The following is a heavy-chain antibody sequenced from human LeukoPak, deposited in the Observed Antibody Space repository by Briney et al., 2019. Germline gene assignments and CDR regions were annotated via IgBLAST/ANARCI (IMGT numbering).Heavy chain of an antibody. J-gene: IGHJ4*02. V-gene: IGHV4-59*12. CDR2: IYYSGTT. CDR1: GGSINNYY. Sequence: SETLSLTCTVSGGSINNYYWSWIRQPPGKGLEWIGYIYYSGTTYYNPSLKSRVTISVDTSKNQFSLTLSSVTAADSAVYYCSRDSGGSDWSYVFDYWGQGTLVTVSS. D-gene: IGHD1-7*01. CDR3: SRDSGGSDWSYVFDY.